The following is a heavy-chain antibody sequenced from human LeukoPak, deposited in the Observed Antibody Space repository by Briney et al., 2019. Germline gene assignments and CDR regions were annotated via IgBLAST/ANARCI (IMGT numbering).Heavy chain of an antibody. J-gene: IGHJ4*02. CDR2: ISPNGGST. Sequence: GASVKVSCKTSGFSFSSFYIHWVRQGTGQGLEWMGLISPNGGSTRLAQKFQGRVTMTSDMATSTVYMELSSLGSEDAAVYYCARDWGASNYFDYWGQGSLIIVSS. CDR1: GFSFSSFY. CDR3: ARDWGASNYFDY. D-gene: IGHD7-27*01. V-gene: IGHV1-46*01.